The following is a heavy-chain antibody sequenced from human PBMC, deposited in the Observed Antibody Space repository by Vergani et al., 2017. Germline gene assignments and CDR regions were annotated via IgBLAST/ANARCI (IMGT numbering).Heavy chain of an antibody. CDR1: GFTFSSYA. Sequence: QVQLVESGGGVVQPGRSLRLSCAASGFTFSSYAMHWVRQAPGKGLEWVAVISYDGSNKYYADSVKGRFTISRDNSKNTLYLQMNSLRAEDTAVYYCARVEGAPTPYYYGMDVWGQGTTVTVSS. CDR2: ISYDGSNK. D-gene: IGHD1-26*01. CDR3: ARVEGAPTPYYYGMDV. J-gene: IGHJ6*02. V-gene: IGHV3-30-3*01.